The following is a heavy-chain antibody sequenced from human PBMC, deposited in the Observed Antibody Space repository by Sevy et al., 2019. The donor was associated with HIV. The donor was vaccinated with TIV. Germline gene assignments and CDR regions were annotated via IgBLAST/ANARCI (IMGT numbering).Heavy chain of an antibody. CDR2: IYYSGST. V-gene: IGHV4-61*01. CDR3: ARGNLPPYSSSWYWFDP. Sequence: SETLSLTCTVSGGSVSSGSYYWSWIRQPPGKGLEWIGYIYYSGSTNYNPSLKSRVTISVDTSKNQFSLKLSSVTAADTAVYYCARGNLPPYSSSWYWFDPWGQGTLVTVSS. D-gene: IGHD6-13*01. CDR1: GGSVSSGSYY. J-gene: IGHJ5*02.